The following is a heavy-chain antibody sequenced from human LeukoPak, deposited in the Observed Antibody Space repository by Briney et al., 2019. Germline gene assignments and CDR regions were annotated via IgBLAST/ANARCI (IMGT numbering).Heavy chain of an antibody. Sequence: PSETLSLTCTVSGGSISSYYWSWIQQPAGKGLGWIGRIYTSGSTNYNPSLKSRVTISVDTSKNQFSLKLSSVTAADTAVYYCGGCSGGSCYSIPGMDVWGQGTTVTVSS. D-gene: IGHD2-15*01. J-gene: IGHJ6*02. CDR1: GGSISSYY. CDR2: IYTSGST. CDR3: GGCSGGSCYSIPGMDV. V-gene: IGHV4-4*07.